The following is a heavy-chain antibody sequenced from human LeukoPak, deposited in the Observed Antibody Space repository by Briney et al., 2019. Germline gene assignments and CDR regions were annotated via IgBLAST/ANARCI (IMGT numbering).Heavy chain of an antibody. J-gene: IGHJ4*02. D-gene: IGHD4-23*01. CDR3: ARDLGGGNAFDY. CDR2: IWYDGSNK. Sequence: GGSLRLSCAASGFTFSSYGMHWVRQAPGKGLEWVAVIWYDGSNKYYADSAKGRFTISRDNSKNTLYLQMNSLRAEDTAVYYCARDLGGGNAFDYWGQGTLVTVSS. V-gene: IGHV3-33*01. CDR1: GFTFSSYG.